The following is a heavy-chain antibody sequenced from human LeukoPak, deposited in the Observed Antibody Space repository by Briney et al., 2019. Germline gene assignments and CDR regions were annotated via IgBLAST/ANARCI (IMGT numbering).Heavy chain of an antibody. CDR3: ARDRGYSYGYVRN. J-gene: IGHJ4*02. V-gene: IGHV3-48*04. CDR1: GFTFSSYS. D-gene: IGHD5-18*01. Sequence: GGSLRLSCAASGFTFSSYSMNWVRQAPGKGLEWVSYISSSGSTIYYADSVKGRFTISRDNAKNSLYLQMNSLRAEDTAVYYCARDRGYSYGYVRNWGQGTLVTVSS. CDR2: ISSSGSTI.